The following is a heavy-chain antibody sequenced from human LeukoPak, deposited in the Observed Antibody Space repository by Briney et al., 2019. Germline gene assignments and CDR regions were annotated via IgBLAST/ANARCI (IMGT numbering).Heavy chain of an antibody. CDR3: ATDQRYAFDY. J-gene: IGHJ4*02. CDR2: IRTTAEGAKYA. CDR1: GFTFSSYI. D-gene: IGHD3-9*01. V-gene: IGHV3-48*02. Sequence: GRSLRLSCSASGFTFSSYIINWGRQSPGKGLEWISNIRTTAEGAKYAYYADSVKGRVTISRDDGKNTLYLHMNSLRDDDTAVYYCATDQRYAFDYWGQGILVTVSS.